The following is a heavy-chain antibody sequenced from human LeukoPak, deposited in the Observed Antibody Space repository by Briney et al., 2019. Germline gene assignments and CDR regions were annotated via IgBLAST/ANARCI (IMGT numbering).Heavy chain of an antibody. CDR1: GGSISSGGYS. Sequence: SETLSLTCAVSGGSISSGGYSWSWIRQPPGKGLEWIGYIYHSGSTYYNPSLKSRVTISVDTSKNQFSLKLSSVTAADTAVYYCASGIAAAGNRVFGYWGQGTLVTVSS. J-gene: IGHJ4*02. V-gene: IGHV4-30-2*02. CDR2: IYHSGST. CDR3: ASGIAAAGNRVFGY. D-gene: IGHD6-13*01.